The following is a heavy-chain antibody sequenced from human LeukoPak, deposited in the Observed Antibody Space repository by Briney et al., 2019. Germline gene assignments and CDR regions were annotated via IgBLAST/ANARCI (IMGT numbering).Heavy chain of an antibody. D-gene: IGHD1-1*01. Sequence: GGSLRLSCVASGFPFSSYWMTWVRQAPGKGLGWVASLNLDGSDKYYVASVKGRFTISRDNAKNSLYLQMDSLRVEDTAVYYCAKGKRYPDYWGQGTLVTVSS. V-gene: IGHV3-7*03. CDR3: AKGKRYPDY. J-gene: IGHJ4*02. CDR1: GFPFSSYW. CDR2: LNLDGSDK.